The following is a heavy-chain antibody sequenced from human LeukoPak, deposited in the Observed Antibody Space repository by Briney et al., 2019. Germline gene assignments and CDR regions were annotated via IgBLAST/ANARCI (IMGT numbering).Heavy chain of an antibody. D-gene: IGHD6-19*01. CDR1: GFTFSRYD. J-gene: IGHJ5*02. Sequence: PGGSLRLSCSASGFTFSRYDMHWVRQAPGKGLEYVSAISSNGGSTYYADSVKGRFTISRDNSKNTLYLQMSSLRAEDTAVYYCVKDIEAVADTWWFDPWGQGTLVTVSS. V-gene: IGHV3-64D*06. CDR2: ISSNGGST. CDR3: VKDIEAVADTWWFDP.